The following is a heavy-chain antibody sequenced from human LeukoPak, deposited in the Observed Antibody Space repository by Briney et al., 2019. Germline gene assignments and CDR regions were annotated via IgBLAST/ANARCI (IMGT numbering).Heavy chain of an antibody. D-gene: IGHD4-17*01. CDR1: GGSFSGYY. Sequence: SETLSLTCAVYGGSFSGYYWSWIRQPPGKGLEWIGEINHSGSTNYNPSLKSRVTISVDTSKNQFSLKLSSVTAADTAVYYCARTTTNFDYWGQGTLVTVSS. V-gene: IGHV4-34*01. CDR3: ARTTTNFDY. CDR2: INHSGST. J-gene: IGHJ4*02.